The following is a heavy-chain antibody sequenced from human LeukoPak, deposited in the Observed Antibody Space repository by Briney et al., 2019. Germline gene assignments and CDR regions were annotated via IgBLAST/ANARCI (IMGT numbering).Heavy chain of an antibody. J-gene: IGHJ5*02. CDR3: AKYYYGSGSEDWFDP. CDR1: GFTFSSYA. V-gene: IGHV3-23*01. Sequence: PGGSLRLSCAASGFTFSSYAMSWGRQAPGKGLEWVSTISGGGGTTYYADSVKGRFTISRDNSKNTLYLQMNSLRAEDTAVYYCAKYYYGSGSEDWFDPWGQGTLVTVSS. CDR2: ISGGGGTT. D-gene: IGHD3-10*01.